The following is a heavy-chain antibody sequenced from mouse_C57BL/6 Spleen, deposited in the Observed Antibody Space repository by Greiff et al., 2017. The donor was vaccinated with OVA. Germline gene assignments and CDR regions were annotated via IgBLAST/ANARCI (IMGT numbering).Heavy chain of an antibody. D-gene: IGHD4-1*01. CDR3: AEGLLGQGYAMDY. CDR2: IYPGDGDT. V-gene: IGHV1-80*01. CDR1: GYAFSSYW. Sequence: QVQLQQSGAELVKPGASVKISCKASGYAFSSYWMNWVKQRPGKGLEWIGQIYPGDGDTNYNGKFKGKATLTADKSSSTAYMQLSSLTSEDSAVYFCAEGLLGQGYAMDYWGQGTSVTVSS. J-gene: IGHJ4*01.